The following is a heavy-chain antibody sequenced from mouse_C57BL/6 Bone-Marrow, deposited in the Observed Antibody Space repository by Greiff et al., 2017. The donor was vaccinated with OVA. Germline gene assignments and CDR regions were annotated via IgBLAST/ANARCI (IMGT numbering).Heavy chain of an antibody. CDR3: ARETGTGVDY. Sequence: EVKLMESGGGLVQSGRSLRLSCATSGFTFSDFYMEWVRQAPGKGLEWIAASRNKANDYTTEYSASVKGRFIVSRDTSQSILYLQMNALRAEDTAMYYCARETGTGVDYWGQGTTLTVSS. D-gene: IGHD4-1*01. CDR1: GFTFSDFY. CDR2: SRNKANDYTT. V-gene: IGHV7-1*01. J-gene: IGHJ2*01.